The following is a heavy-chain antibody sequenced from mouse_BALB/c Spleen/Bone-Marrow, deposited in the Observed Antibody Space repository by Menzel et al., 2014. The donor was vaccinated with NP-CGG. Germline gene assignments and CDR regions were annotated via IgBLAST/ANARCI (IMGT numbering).Heavy chain of an antibody. CDR3: ARGDGYYVDFDY. V-gene: IGHV1S34*01. J-gene: IGHJ2*01. CDR2: ISCYNGAT. CDR1: GYSFTGYY. D-gene: IGHD2-3*01. Sequence: LVKTGASVKISCKASGYSFTGYYMHWVKQSHGKSLEWIGYISCYNGATSYNQKFKCKATFTVDPSSSTADMQFNSLTSEDAAVYYCARGDGYYVDFDYWGQGTTLTVSS.